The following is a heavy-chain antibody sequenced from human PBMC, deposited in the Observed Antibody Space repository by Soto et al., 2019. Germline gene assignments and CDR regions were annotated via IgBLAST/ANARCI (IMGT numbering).Heavy chain of an antibody. D-gene: IGHD3-16*02. CDR2: ISAYNGNT. Sequence: QVQLVQSGAEVKKPGASVKVSCKASGYTFTSYGISWVRQAPGQGLEWMGWISAYNGNTNYTQKLQGRVTMTTDTSTSTAYMELRSLRSDDTAVYYCAREGPEHDYVWGSYRSGAFDIWGQGTMVTVSS. V-gene: IGHV1-18*04. CDR3: AREGPEHDYVWGSYRSGAFDI. CDR1: GYTFTSYG. J-gene: IGHJ3*02.